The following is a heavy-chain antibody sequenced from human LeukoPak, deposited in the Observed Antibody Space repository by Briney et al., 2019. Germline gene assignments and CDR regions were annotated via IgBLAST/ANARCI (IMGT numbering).Heavy chain of an antibody. CDR2: ISGSGGST. V-gene: IGHV3-23*01. CDR1: GFTFSSYA. Sequence: GGSLRLSCAASGFTFSSYAMSWVRQAPGNGLEWVSAISGSGGSTYYADSVKGRFTIPRDNSKTTLYLQMTRRRAGDTAVYYCAKDLSSSSSVVVVAANHDYWGQGTLVTVSS. CDR3: AKDLSSSSSVVVVAANHDY. D-gene: IGHD2-15*01. J-gene: IGHJ4*02.